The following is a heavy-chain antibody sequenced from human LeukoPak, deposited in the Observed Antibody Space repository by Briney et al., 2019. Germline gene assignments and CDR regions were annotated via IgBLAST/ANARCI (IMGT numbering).Heavy chain of an antibody. J-gene: IGHJ4*02. V-gene: IGHV3-33*08. D-gene: IGHD3-22*01. CDR1: GFTFSSYA. Sequence: PGGSLRLSCAASGFTFSSYAMSWVRQAPGKGLECVAVIWYDGSKKYYADSVKGRFTISRDNSKNTLYLQMNSLRAEDTALYYCARDSDSSGYHLDYWGQGTLVTVSS. CDR2: IWYDGSKK. CDR3: ARDSDSSGYHLDY.